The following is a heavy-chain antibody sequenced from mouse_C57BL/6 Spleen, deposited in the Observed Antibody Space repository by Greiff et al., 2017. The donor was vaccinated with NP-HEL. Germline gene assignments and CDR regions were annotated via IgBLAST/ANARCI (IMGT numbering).Heavy chain of an antibody. CDR2: ISSGSSTI. J-gene: IGHJ2*01. CDR3: ATFLYYFDY. D-gene: IGHD6-2*01. CDR1: GFTFSDYG. Sequence: DVQLVESGGGLVKPGGSLKLSCAASGFTFSDYGMHWVRQAPEKGLEWVAYISSGSSTIYYADTVKGRFTISRDNAKNTLFLQMTSLRSEDTARYYCATFLYYFDYWGQGTTLTVSS. V-gene: IGHV5-17*01.